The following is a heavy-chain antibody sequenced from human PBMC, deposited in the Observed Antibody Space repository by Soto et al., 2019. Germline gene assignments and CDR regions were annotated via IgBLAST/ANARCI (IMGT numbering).Heavy chain of an antibody. D-gene: IGHD6-19*01. CDR3: ARAPRYSQWLVRYFDY. CDR2: INHSGST. CDR1: GGSFSGYY. Sequence: PSETLSLTCAVYGGSFSGYYWSWIRQPPGKGLEWIGEINHSGSTNYNPSLKSRVTISVDTSKNQFSLKLSSVTAADTAVYYCARAPRYSQWLVRYFDYRGQGTLVTVSS. J-gene: IGHJ4*02. V-gene: IGHV4-34*01.